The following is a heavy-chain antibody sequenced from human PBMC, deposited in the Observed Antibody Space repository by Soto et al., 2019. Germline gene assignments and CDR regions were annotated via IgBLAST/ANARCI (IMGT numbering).Heavy chain of an antibody. CDR3: AREASIYYYYMDV. J-gene: IGHJ6*03. Sequence: PSETLSLTCAVSSGSISSSNWWSWVRQPPGKGLEWIGEIYHSGSTNYNPSLKSRVTLSVDKSKNQFSLQLSSVTAADTAVYYCAREASIYYYYMDVWGKGTTVTVSS. CDR2: IYHSGST. D-gene: IGHD3-3*01. V-gene: IGHV4-4*02. CDR1: SGSISSSNW.